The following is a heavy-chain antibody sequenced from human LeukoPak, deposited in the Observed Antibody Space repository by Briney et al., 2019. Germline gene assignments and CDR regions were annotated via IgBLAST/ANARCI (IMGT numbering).Heavy chain of an antibody. D-gene: IGHD1-26*01. CDR1: GGSISSGSYY. CDR3: ARSPLYSGSLDY. V-gene: IGHV4-61*02. Sequence: SETLSLTCTVSGGSISSGSYYWSWIRQPAGKGLEWIGRIYTSGSTNYNPSLKSRVTISVDTSKNQSSLKLSSVTAADTAVYYCARSPLYSGSLDYWGQGTLVTVSS. CDR2: IYTSGST. J-gene: IGHJ4*02.